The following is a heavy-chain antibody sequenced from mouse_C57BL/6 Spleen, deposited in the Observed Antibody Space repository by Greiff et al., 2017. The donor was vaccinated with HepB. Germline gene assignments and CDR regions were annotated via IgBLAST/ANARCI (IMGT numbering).Heavy chain of an antibody. V-gene: IGHV5-9*01. CDR2: ISGGGGNT. CDR3: ARQGYYGSSYAWFAY. J-gene: IGHJ3*01. D-gene: IGHD1-1*01. CDR1: GFTFSSYT. Sequence: EVQGVESGGGLVKPGGSLKLSCAASGFTFSSYTMSWVRQTPEKRLEWVATISGGGGNTYYPDSVKGRFTISRDNAKNTLYLQMSSLRSEDTALYYCARQGYYGSSYAWFAYWGKGTLVTVSA.